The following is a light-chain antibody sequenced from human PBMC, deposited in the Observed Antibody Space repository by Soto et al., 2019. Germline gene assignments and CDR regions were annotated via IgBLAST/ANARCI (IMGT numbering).Light chain of an antibody. CDR3: SSYTSSGTPYV. CDR1: SSDVGGYNY. CDR2: EVS. V-gene: IGLV2-14*01. J-gene: IGLJ1*01. Sequence: QSVLTQPASVSGSPGQSITISCTGTSSDVGGYNYVSWYQQYPGKVPKVMIYEVSNRPSGVSNRFSGSKSGNTASLTISGLQAEDEADYYCSSYTSSGTPYVFGTGTKLTVL.